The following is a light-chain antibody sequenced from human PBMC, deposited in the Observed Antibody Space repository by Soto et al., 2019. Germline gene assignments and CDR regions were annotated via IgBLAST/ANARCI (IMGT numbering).Light chain of an antibody. V-gene: IGLV2-14*01. CDR3: SSYKSSSSYV. J-gene: IGLJ1*01. Sequence: QSVLTQPASVSGSPGQSITISCTGTSSDVGGYKYVSWYQQHPDKAPKLIIYDVTNRPSGISNRFSGSKSGNTASLTISGLQAEDEADSYCSSYKSSSSYVFGTVTKVTVL. CDR1: SSDVGGYKY. CDR2: DVT.